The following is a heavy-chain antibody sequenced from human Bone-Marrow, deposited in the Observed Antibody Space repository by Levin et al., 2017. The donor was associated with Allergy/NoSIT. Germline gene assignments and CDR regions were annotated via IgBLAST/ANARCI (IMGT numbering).Heavy chain of an antibody. Sequence: KISCKASGGNFKSYTFSWVRQAPGQGLEWMGGIIPVFGTTNYAQKFEARISITADESTTTVYMELNSLTSEDTAMYFCARSRSHFFDSRAYYSDFYYYFMDVWGQGTTVAVSS. CDR3: ARSRSHFFDSRAYYSDFYYYFMDV. CDR1: GGNFKSYT. V-gene: IGHV1-69*01. D-gene: IGHD3-22*01. CDR2: IIPVFGTT. J-gene: IGHJ6*02.